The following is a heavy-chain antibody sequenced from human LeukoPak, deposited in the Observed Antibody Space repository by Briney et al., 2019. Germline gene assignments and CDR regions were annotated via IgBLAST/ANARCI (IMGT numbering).Heavy chain of an antibody. D-gene: IGHD5-18*01. CDR3: ARGGGAAMVHFDWFDP. J-gene: IGHJ5*02. V-gene: IGHV1-8*01. Sequence: RASVKVSCKASGYTFTSYDINWVRQATGQGLEWMGWMNPNSGNTGYAQKFQGRVTMTRNTSISTAYMELSSLRSEDTAVYYCARGGGAAMVHFDWFDPWGQGTLVTVSS. CDR2: MNPNSGNT. CDR1: GYTFTSYD.